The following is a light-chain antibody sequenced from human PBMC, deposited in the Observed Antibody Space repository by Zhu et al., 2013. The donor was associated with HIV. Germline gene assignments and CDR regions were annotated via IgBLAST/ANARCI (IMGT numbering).Light chain of an antibody. V-gene: IGLV1-47*01. Sequence: QSVLTQPPSASGTPGQRVTISCSGSSSNIGSNYVYWYQQLPGTTPKLLMYRNIHRPSGVPDRFSGSKSGTSASLAITGLQAEDEADYYCSSYAGSNNLLFGGGTKLTVL. CDR2: RNI. CDR3: SSYAGSNNLL. J-gene: IGLJ3*02. CDR1: SSNIGSNY.